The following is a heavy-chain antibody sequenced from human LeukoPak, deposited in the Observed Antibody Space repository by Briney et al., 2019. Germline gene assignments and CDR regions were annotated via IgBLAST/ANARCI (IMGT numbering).Heavy chain of an antibody. CDR2: MYFSGST. CDR1: GGSVSSGNYY. Sequence: SETLSLTCTVSGGSVSSGNYYWSWIRQPPGKGLEWIGYMYFSGSTNYNPSLESRVTISVDPPKNQFSLKLSSVTAADTAVYYCASLRHTGYSSSWSAPFDYWGQGTLVTVSS. V-gene: IGHV4-61*01. CDR3: ASLRHTGYSSSWSAPFDY. J-gene: IGHJ4*02. D-gene: IGHD6-13*01.